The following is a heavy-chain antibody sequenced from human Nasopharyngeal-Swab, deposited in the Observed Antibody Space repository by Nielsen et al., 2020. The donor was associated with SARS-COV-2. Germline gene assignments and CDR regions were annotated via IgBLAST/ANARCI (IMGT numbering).Heavy chain of an antibody. CDR1: GFTFSTYA. CDR3: AKGGSLSGSWD. V-gene: IGHV3-23*01. CDR2: ISVSGDYT. Sequence: GGSLRLSCAASGFTFSTYAMTWVRQTPGRGLEWVSTISVSGDYTYYADSVKGRFTISRDNSKNTLFLQMSSLRDEDTAVYYCAKGGSLSGSWDWGQGTLVTVSS. D-gene: IGHD1-26*01. J-gene: IGHJ4*02.